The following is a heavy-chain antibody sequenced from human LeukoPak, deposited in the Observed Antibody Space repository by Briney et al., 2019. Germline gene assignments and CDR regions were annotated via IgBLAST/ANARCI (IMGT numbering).Heavy chain of an antibody. CDR3: ARVRPYSGIDY. CDR2: IYYSGST. CDR1: GGSISSYY. D-gene: IGHD1-26*01. J-gene: IGHJ4*02. V-gene: IGHV4-59*12. Sequence: SETLSLTCTVSGGSISSYYWSWIRQPPGKGLEWIGYIYYSGSTNYNPSLKSRVTMSVDTSKNQFSLKLSSVTAADTAVYYCARVRPYSGIDYWGQGTLVTVSS.